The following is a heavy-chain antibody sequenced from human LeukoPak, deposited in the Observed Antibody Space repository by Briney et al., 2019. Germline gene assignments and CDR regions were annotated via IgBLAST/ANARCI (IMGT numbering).Heavy chain of an antibody. CDR2: INAGNGNT. J-gene: IGHJ4*02. CDR3: ASKRRYCSGGSCPRGIDY. V-gene: IGHV1/OR15-3*01. Sequence: ASVKVSCKASGYTFTSYYMHWVRQAPGQGLEWMGWINAGNGNTKYSQKFQGRVTITADKSTSTAYMELSSLRSEDTAVYYCASKRRYCSGGSCPRGIDYWGQGTLVTVSS. D-gene: IGHD2-15*01. CDR1: GYTFTSYY.